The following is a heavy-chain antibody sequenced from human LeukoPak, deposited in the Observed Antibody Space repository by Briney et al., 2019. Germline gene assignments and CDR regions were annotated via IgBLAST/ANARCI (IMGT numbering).Heavy chain of an antibody. CDR2: IYYSGST. CDR1: GGSISSSSYY. D-gene: IGHD3-10*01. CDR3: ARHDYYGSGSYSDYFDY. V-gene: IGHV4-39*01. Sequence: PSETLSLTCTVSGGSISSSSYYWGWIRQPPGKGLEWIGSIYYSGSTYYTPSLKSRVTISVDTSKNQFSLKLSSVTAADTAVYYCARHDYYGSGSYSDYFDYWGQGTLVTVSS. J-gene: IGHJ4*02.